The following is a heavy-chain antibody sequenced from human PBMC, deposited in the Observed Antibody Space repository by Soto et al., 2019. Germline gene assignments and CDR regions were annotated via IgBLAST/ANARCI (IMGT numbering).Heavy chain of an antibody. J-gene: IGHJ3*02. V-gene: IGHV3-33*01. CDR2: IWYDGSNK. Sequence: PGGSLRLSCAASGFTFSSYVMHWVRQAPGKGLEWVAVIWYDGSNKYYADSVKGRFTISRDNSKNTLYLQMNSLRAEDTAVYYCSRDYYDILTGYRPDAFDIWGQGTMVTVSS. CDR1: GFTFSSYV. CDR3: SRDYYDILTGYRPDAFDI. D-gene: IGHD3-9*01.